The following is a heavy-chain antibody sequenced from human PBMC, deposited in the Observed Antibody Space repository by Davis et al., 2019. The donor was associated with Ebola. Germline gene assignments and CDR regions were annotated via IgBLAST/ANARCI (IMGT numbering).Heavy chain of an antibody. D-gene: IGHD6-13*01. Sequence: GESLKISCAASGFTFSIYGMNWVRQAPGKGLEWVSSISSSSSYIYQADSVKGRFTISRDNAKNSLYLQMNSLRAEDTAVYYCARWGQGSSWHVDYWSQGTLVTVSS. V-gene: IGHV3-21*01. J-gene: IGHJ4*02. CDR1: GFTFSIYG. CDR2: ISSSSSYI. CDR3: ARWGQGSSWHVDY.